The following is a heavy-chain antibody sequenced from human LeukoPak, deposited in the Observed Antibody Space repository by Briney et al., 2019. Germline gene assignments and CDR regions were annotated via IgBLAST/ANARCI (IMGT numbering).Heavy chain of an antibody. J-gene: IGHJ4*02. D-gene: IGHD3-22*01. CDR1: GYTFTGYY. CDR3: ARVSGYYRLGLLERFDY. CDR2: INPNSGGT. Sequence: ASVKVSCKASGYTFTGYYMHWVRQAPGQGLEWMGWINPNSGGTNYAQKFQGRVTMTRDTSISTAYMELSRLRSDDTAVYYCARVSGYYRLGLLERFDYWGQGTLVTVSS. V-gene: IGHV1-2*02.